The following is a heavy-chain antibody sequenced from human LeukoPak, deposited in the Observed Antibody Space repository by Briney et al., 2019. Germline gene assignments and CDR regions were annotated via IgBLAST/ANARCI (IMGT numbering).Heavy chain of an antibody. V-gene: IGHV4-30-2*01. CDR3: ARGRAITGTPFDY. D-gene: IGHD1-20*01. CDR2: IYHSGST. CDR1: GGSFSGYS. Sequence: SETLSLTCAVYGGSFSGYSWSWIRQPPGKGLEWIGYIYHSGSTYYNPSLKSRVTISVDRSKNQFSLKLSSVTAADTAVYYCARGRAITGTPFDYWGQGTLVTVSS. J-gene: IGHJ4*02.